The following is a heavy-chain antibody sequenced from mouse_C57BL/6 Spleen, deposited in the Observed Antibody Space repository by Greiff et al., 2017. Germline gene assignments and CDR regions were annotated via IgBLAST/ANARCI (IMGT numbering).Heavy chain of an antibody. Sequence: EVKLVESEGGLVQPGSSMKLSCTASGFTFSDYYMAWVRQVPEKGLEWVANINYDGSSTYYLDSLKSRFIISRDNAKNILYLQMSSLKSEDTATYYCARVTTRGFFDYWGQGTTLTVSS. CDR1: GFTFSDYY. D-gene: IGHD1-1*01. J-gene: IGHJ2*01. V-gene: IGHV5-16*01. CDR2: INYDGSST. CDR3: ARVTTRGFFDY.